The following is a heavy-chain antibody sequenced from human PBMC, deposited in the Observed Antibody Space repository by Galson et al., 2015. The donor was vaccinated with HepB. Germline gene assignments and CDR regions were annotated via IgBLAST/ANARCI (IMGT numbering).Heavy chain of an antibody. V-gene: IGHV1-69*13. J-gene: IGHJ3*02. CDR2: IIPIFGTA. CDR1: GGTFSSYA. CDR3: AREVGVCTGGVCYLRDAFDI. D-gene: IGHD2-8*02. Sequence: SVKVSCKASGGTFSSYAISWVRQAPGQGLEWMGGIIPIFGTANYAQKFQGRVTITADESTSTAYMELSSLRSEDTAVYYCAREVGVCTGGVCYLRDAFDIWGQGTMVTVSS.